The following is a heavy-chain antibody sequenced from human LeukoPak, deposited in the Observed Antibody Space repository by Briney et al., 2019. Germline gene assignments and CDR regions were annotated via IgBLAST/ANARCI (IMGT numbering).Heavy chain of an antibody. CDR1: GGSISNYY. V-gene: IGHV4-59*01. Sequence: PSETLSLTCTVSGGSISNYYWYWIRQPPGKGLEWIGDIYYSGSTNYNPSLKSRVTISVDTSKNQFSLKLTSVTAAHTAVYHCARAIPVAGPPWYFDLWGRGTLVTVSS. CDR3: ARAIPVAGPPWYFDL. D-gene: IGHD6-19*01. CDR2: IYYSGST. J-gene: IGHJ2*01.